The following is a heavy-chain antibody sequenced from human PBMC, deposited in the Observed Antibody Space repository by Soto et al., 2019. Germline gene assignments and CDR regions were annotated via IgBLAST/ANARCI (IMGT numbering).Heavy chain of an antibody. J-gene: IGHJ3*02. CDR3: ARCGYGDYGLCVFDI. V-gene: IGHV3-21*01. CDR1: GFTFSGYS. D-gene: IGHD4-17*01. CDR2: ISSSSSYI. Sequence: GGSLRLSCAASGFTFSGYSMNWVRQAPGKGLDWVSSISSSSSYIYYADSVKGRFTISRDNAKNSLYLQMNSLRAEDTAVYYCARCGYGDYGLCVFDIWGQGTMVTVSS.